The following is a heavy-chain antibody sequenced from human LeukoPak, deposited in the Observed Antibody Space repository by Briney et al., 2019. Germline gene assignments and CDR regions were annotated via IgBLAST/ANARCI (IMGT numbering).Heavy chain of an antibody. CDR1: GYTFTSYG. J-gene: IGHJ3*02. CDR2: ISAYNGNT. CDR3: ARGVRGSGGLVAFDI. D-gene: IGHD2-15*01. V-gene: IGHV1-18*01. Sequence: ASVKVSCKPSGYTFTSYGISWVRQAPGQGLQWMGWISAYNGNTNYAQQLQGRVTITTDTSTSTAYMELRSLRSDDTAVYYCARGVRGSGGLVAFDIWGQGTMVTVSS.